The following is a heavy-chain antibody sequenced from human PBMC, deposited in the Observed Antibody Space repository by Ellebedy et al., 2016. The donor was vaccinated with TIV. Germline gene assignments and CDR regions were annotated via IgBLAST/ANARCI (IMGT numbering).Heavy chain of an antibody. J-gene: IGHJ4*02. CDR1: GGSFNDYY. Sequence: SETLSLXXAVYGGSFNDYYWTWIRQPPGKGLEWIGEINPSGSTNYNPSLESRVTISVDTSKNQFSLNLRSVTAADTAVYYCARGIFGHSNGYDYWGQGTLVTVS. CDR3: ARGIFGHSNGYDY. D-gene: IGHD5-18*01. CDR2: INPSGST. V-gene: IGHV4-34*01.